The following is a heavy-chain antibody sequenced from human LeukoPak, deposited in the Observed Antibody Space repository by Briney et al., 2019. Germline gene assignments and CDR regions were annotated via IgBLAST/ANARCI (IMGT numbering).Heavy chain of an antibody. D-gene: IGHD3-22*01. CDR2: INPSGGST. CDR3: ARAPVHYYDSSGYYYYFDY. J-gene: IGHJ4*02. Sequence: GASVKVSCKASEYTFTSYYMHWVRQAPGQGLEWMGIINPSGGSTSYAQKFQGRVTMTRDTSTSTVYMELSSLGSEDTAVYYCARAPVHYYDSSGYYYYFDYWGQGTLVTVSS. V-gene: IGHV1-46*01. CDR1: EYTFTSYY.